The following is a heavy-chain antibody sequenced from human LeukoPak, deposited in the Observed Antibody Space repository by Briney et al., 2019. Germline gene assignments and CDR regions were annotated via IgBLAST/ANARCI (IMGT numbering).Heavy chain of an antibody. Sequence: PSGTLSLTCTVSGGSISGSNYYWDWMRQAPGKGLEWIGSVYQSGSTYYNPSLKSRVTISGDTSKNQFSLKLTSVTAADTAVYFCATGGGLAVSHIWGQGTLVTVSS. D-gene: IGHD5/OR15-5a*01. CDR3: ATGGGLAVSHI. J-gene: IGHJ4*02. CDR2: VYQSGST. V-gene: IGHV4-39*01. CDR1: GGSISGSNYY.